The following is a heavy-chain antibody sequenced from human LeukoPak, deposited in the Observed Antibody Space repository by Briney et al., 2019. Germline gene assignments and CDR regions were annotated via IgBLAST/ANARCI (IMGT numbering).Heavy chain of an antibody. J-gene: IGHJ4*02. CDR3: AREFLRITMVRVLDY. CDR2: IKQDGSEK. Sequence: PGGSLRLPCAASGFTFSSYWMSWVRQAPGKGLEWVANIKQDGSEKYYVDSVKGRFTISRDNAKNSLYLQMNSLRAEDTAVYYCAREFLRITMVRVLDYWGQGTLVTVSS. D-gene: IGHD3-10*01. CDR1: GFTFSSYW. V-gene: IGHV3-7*01.